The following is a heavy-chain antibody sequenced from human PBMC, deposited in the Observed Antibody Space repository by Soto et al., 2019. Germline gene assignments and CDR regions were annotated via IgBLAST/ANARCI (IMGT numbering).Heavy chain of an antibody. CDR2: ISSSGSTI. J-gene: IGHJ4*02. D-gene: IGHD3-10*01. Sequence: PGGSLRLSCAASGFTFSSYEMNWVRQAPGKGLEWVSYISSSGSTIYYADSVKGRFTISRDNAKNSLYLQMNSLRAEDTAVYYCARFRRIQLRWFGELSPYFDYWGQGTLVTVSS. CDR3: ARFRRIQLRWFGELSPYFDY. V-gene: IGHV3-48*03. CDR1: GFTFSSYE.